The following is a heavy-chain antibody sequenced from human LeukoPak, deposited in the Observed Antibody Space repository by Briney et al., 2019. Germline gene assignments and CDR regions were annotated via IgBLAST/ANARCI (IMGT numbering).Heavy chain of an antibody. J-gene: IGHJ2*01. V-gene: IGHV4-30-2*01. CDR2: VYHSGTT. CDR3: ARGYDCSSTSCYTPLDWYFDL. CDR1: DISITSGGYY. D-gene: IGHD2-2*02. Sequence: PSQTLSLTCTVSDISITSGGYYWTWLRQPPGKGLEWLGYVYHSGTTYYNPSLKSRLTMSLDRSKNQFSLQLNSVTAADTAVYYCARGYDCSSTSCYTPLDWYFDLWGRGTLVTVSS.